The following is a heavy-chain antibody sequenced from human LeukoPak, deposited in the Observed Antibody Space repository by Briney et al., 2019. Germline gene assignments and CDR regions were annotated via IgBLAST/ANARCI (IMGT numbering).Heavy chain of an antibody. CDR1: GYTFTGYY. CDR3: ARAEWSGLNDAFDI. Sequence: ASVKVSCKASGYTFTGYYMHWVRQAPGQGLEWMGWINPNSGGTNYAQKFRGRVTMTRDTSISTAYMELSRLRSDDTAVYCCARAEWSGLNDAFDIWGQGTMVTVSS. CDR2: INPNSGGT. D-gene: IGHD3-3*01. V-gene: IGHV1-2*02. J-gene: IGHJ3*02.